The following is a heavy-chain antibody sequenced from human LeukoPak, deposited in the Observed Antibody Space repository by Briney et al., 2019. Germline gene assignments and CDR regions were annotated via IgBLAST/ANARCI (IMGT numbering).Heavy chain of an antibody. D-gene: IGHD6-13*01. CDR3: ARGWYSSSWYGLYFQH. J-gene: IGHJ1*01. V-gene: IGHV4-39*07. CDR1: GGSISSSSYY. CDR2: INHSGST. Sequence: PSETLSLTCTVSGGSISSSSYYWSWIRQPPGKGLEWIGEINHSGSTNYNPSLKSRVTISVDTSKNQFSLKLSSVTAADTAVYYCARGWYSSSWYGLYFQHWGQGTLVTVSS.